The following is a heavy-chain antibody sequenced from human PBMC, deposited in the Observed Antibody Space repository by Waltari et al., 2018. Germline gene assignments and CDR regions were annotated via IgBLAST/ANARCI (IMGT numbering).Heavy chain of an antibody. J-gene: IGHJ4*02. D-gene: IGHD2-15*01. V-gene: IGHV3-21*01. Sequence: EVQLVGSGGGLVKPGGSLRLSCEASGSTFSSSTMIWFRQAAGKGVEWGSSIRSGSSYIYYEDSVKGRCTISRYNAKNSLYLQMNSLRAEDTAVYYCAREWGVMVGTAGYYFDYWGQGTLVTVSS. CDR2: IRSGSSYI. CDR3: AREWGVMVGTAGYYFDY. CDR1: GSTFSSST.